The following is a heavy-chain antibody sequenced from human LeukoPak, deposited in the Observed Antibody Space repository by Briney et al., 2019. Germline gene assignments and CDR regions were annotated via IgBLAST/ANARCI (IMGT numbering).Heavy chain of an antibody. CDR2: INPSGGST. V-gene: IGHV1-46*01. Sequence: ASVKVSCKASGYTFTTCYMHWVRQAPGQGFEWMGIINPSGGSTNYAQKFQGRVTMTRDTSTSTVYMQLSSLRSDDTAVYYCARDLGGSYQDYWGQGTLVTVSS. J-gene: IGHJ4*02. CDR3: ARDLGGSYQDY. D-gene: IGHD1-26*01. CDR1: GYTFTTCY.